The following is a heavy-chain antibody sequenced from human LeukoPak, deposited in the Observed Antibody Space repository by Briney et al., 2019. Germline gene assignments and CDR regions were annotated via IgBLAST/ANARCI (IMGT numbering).Heavy chain of an antibody. V-gene: IGHV1-24*01. J-gene: IGHJ4*02. CDR2: FDPEDGET. Sequence: ASVKVSCKVSGYTLTELSMHWVRQAPGKGLEWMGGFDPEDGETIYAQKFQGRVTITADESTSTAYMELSSLRSEDTAVYYCARDLGAAAGFDYWGQGTLVTVSS. D-gene: IGHD6-13*01. CDR1: GYTLTELS. CDR3: ARDLGAAAGFDY.